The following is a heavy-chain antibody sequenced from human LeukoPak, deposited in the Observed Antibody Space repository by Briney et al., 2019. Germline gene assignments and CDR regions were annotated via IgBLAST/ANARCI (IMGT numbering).Heavy chain of an antibody. Sequence: SQTLSLTRTVSGGSISSGSYYWSWIRQPAGKGLEWIGRIYTTGSTNYNPSLKSRVTISVDTSKNQSSLKLSSGTAADTAVYYCASGYDWNYILAHWGQGTLVTVSS. V-gene: IGHV4-61*02. CDR2: IYTTGST. CDR1: GGSISSGSYY. CDR3: ASGYDWNYILAH. J-gene: IGHJ4*02. D-gene: IGHD1-7*01.